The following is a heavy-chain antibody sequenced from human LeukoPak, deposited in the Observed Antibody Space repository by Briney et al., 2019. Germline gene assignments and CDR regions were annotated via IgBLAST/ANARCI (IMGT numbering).Heavy chain of an antibody. V-gene: IGHV1-2*06. CDR1: GYTLTDYY. J-gene: IGHJ4*02. CDR2: INPNSGGT. D-gene: IGHD3-22*01. Sequence: ASVKVSCKASGYTLTDYYMHWVRQAPGQGLEWMGRINPNSGGTNYAQKFQGRVTMTRDTSISTVYMELSRLRSGDTAVYYCARVGYYESSGYYEYWGQGTLVTVSS. CDR3: ARVGYYESSGYYEY.